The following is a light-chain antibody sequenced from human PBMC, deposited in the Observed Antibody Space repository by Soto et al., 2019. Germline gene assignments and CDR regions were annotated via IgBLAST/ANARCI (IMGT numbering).Light chain of an antibody. CDR2: GAT. CDR3: QQYGSSPYT. CDR1: QSVSTNY. J-gene: IGKJ2*01. Sequence: IVLTQSPSTVSLSPGERATLSFLPSQSVSTNYLAWYQQKPGQSPRLLIYGATSRATGIPDRFSGSGSGTDFILTISRLEPEDFALYFCQQYGSSPYTFAQGTKV. V-gene: IGKV3-20*01.